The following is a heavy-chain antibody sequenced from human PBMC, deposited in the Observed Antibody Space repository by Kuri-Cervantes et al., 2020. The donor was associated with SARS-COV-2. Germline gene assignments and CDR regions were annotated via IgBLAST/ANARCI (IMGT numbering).Heavy chain of an antibody. CDR3: AKDQWTTIFGVVIDYFDY. CDR1: GLTFSSNA. Sequence: ETLSLTCAASGLTFSSNAMSWVRQAPGKGLEWVSAISGSGGNTYYADSVKGRFTISRDNSKNTLYLQMNSLRAEDTAVYYSAKDQWTTIFGVVIDYFDYWGQGTLVTVSS. D-gene: IGHD3-3*01. J-gene: IGHJ4*02. CDR2: ISGSGGNT. V-gene: IGHV3-23*01.